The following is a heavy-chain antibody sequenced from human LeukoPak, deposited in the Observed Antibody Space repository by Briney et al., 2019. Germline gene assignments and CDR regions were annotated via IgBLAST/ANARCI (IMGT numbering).Heavy chain of an antibody. CDR2: IIPIFGTA. Sequence: VASAKVSCKASGGTFISYAISWVRQAPGQGLEWMGGIIPIFGTAKYAQKLQGRVTVTTDESTSTAFMELSSLRSEDTAVYYCARGMSRWRQPAAFDIWGQGTMVTVSS. V-gene: IGHV1-69*05. D-gene: IGHD5-24*01. J-gene: IGHJ3*02. CDR1: GGTFISYA. CDR3: ARGMSRWRQPAAFDI.